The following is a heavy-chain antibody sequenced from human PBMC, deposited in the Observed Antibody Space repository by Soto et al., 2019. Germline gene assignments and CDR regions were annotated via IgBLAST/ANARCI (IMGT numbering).Heavy chain of an antibody. D-gene: IGHD2-15*01. CDR3: ARDLFRLYGGNVKNWYFDL. Sequence: ASVKLSCKASGDTFTSYYMHWVRQAPGQGLEWMGITNPSGGSTSYAQKFQSRVTMTRDTSTSTVYMELSSLRSEDTAVYYCARDLFRLYGGNVKNWYFDLWGRGTLVTVSS. CDR2: TNPSGGST. CDR1: GDTFTSYY. J-gene: IGHJ2*01. V-gene: IGHV1-46*01.